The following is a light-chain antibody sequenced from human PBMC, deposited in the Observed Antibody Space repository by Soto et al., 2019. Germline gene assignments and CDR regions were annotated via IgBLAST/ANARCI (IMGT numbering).Light chain of an antibody. CDR1: QSVSSY. Sequence: EIVSTQSPATLSLSPGERATLSCRASQSVSSYLAWYQQKPGQAPRLVIYDASKRATGIPARFSGSGAGTDFTLTISSLEPEDSAVYYCQQRANWPHTFGQGTKLEIK. CDR3: QQRANWPHT. V-gene: IGKV3-11*01. CDR2: DAS. J-gene: IGKJ2*01.